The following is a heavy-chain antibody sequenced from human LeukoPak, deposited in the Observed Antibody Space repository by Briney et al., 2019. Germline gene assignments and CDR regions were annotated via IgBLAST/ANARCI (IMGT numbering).Heavy chain of an antibody. CDR1: GGSFSGYY. J-gene: IGHJ2*01. CDR2: IYYSGST. D-gene: IGHD4-23*01. V-gene: IGHV4-59*08. CDR3: ARLKGDNYGGNSPYWYFDL. Sequence: SETLSLTCAVYGGSFSGYYWSWIRQPPGKGLEWIGYIYYSGSTNYNPSLKSRVTISVDTSKNQFSLKLSSVTAADTAVYYCARLKGDNYGGNSPYWYFDLWGRGTLVTVSS.